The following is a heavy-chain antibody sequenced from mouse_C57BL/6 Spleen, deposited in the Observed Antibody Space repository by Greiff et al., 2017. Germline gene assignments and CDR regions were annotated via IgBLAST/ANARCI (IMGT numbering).Heavy chain of an antibody. CDR1: GYTFTSYG. CDR3: ARGGTYYYGSSYGYFDY. CDR2: IYPRRGNT. J-gene: IGHJ2*01. D-gene: IGHD1-1*01. Sequence: QVQLKQSGAELARPGASVKLSCKASGYTFTSYGISWVKQRTGQGLEWIGEIYPRRGNTYYNEKFKGKATLTADKSSSTAYMELSSLTSEYSAVYFCARGGTYYYGSSYGYFDYWRQGTTLTVSS. V-gene: IGHV1-81*01.